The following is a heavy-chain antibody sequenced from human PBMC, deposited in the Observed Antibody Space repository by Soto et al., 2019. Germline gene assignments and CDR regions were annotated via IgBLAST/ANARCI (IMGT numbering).Heavy chain of an antibody. J-gene: IGHJ6*02. D-gene: IGHD6-19*01. CDR2: ISGSGDSA. Sequence: EVQLLESGGGLVQPGGSLRLSCAASGFTFSSYAMSWVRQAPGKGLEWVSVISGSGDSAYYADSVKGRFTISRDNSKNTLYLQMTRLRAEDTAVYYCAKAPSGWDGMDVWGQGTTVTVSS. CDR1: GFTFSSYA. V-gene: IGHV3-23*01. CDR3: AKAPSGWDGMDV.